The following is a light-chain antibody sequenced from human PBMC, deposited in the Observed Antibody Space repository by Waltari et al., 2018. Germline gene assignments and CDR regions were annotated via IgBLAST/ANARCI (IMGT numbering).Light chain of an antibody. CDR1: QSISNN. Sequence: DIQMTQSPSSLSASVGDRVTITCRASQSISNNLNWYQQKPGKAPRYLIYAASSLQTGVPSRFSGSGSGTDFTLTISSLQPEDFATYYCQQSYNNPRTFGQGTKVEI. J-gene: IGKJ1*01. CDR2: AAS. CDR3: QQSYNNPRT. V-gene: IGKV1-39*01.